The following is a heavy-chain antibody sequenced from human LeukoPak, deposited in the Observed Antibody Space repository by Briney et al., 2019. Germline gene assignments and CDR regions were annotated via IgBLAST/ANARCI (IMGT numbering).Heavy chain of an antibody. V-gene: IGHV4-61*01. CDR3: ARQRDDAFDI. Sequence: TLSLTCTVSGGSISSGSYYWSWIRQPPGKGLEWIGYIYHTGSTNYNPSLKSRVTTSVDVSKNQFSLRLSSVTAADTAVYYCARQRDDAFDIWGQGTMVTVSS. CDR2: IYHTGST. CDR1: GGSISSGSYY. J-gene: IGHJ3*02.